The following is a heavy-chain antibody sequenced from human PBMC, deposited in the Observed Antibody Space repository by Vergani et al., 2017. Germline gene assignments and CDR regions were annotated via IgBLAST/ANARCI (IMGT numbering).Heavy chain of an antibody. CDR1: CGSISSGDYY. D-gene: IGHD4-11*01. Sequence: QVQLQESGPGLVKPSQTLSLTCTVSCGSISSGDYYWSWIRQPPGKGLEWIGYIYYSGCTYYNPSLKSRVTISVDTSKTQFSLKLSSVTAADTAVYYCASMTTALLFGYWGQGTLVTVSS. V-gene: IGHV4-30-4*08. CDR3: ASMTTALLFGY. J-gene: IGHJ4*02. CDR2: IYYSGCT.